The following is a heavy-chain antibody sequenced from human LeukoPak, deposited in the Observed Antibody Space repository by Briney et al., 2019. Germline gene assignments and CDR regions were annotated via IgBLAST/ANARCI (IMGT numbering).Heavy chain of an antibody. CDR3: AKIAGTYSPDY. D-gene: IGHD1-26*01. CDR2: IYSGGNT. CDR1: GFTVSSTY. J-gene: IGHJ4*02. Sequence: GGSLRLSCAASGFTVSSTYMSWVRQAPGKGLEWVSVIYSGGNTYYADSVKGRFTISRDNAKKSLYLQMNSLSAEDTAVYYCAKIAGTYSPDYWGQGTLVTVSS. V-gene: IGHV3-53*01.